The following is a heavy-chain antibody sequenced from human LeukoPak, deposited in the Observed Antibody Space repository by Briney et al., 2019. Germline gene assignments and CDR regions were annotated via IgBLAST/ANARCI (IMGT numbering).Heavy chain of an antibody. D-gene: IGHD3-22*01. CDR3: ARDYYYDGSGHYSGFFQH. V-gene: IGHV3-21*01. CDR2: ISSSSSYI. J-gene: IGHJ1*01. CDR1: GFTFSSYS. Sequence: GGSLRLSCAASGFTFSSYSMNGVRQAPGKGLEWVSSISSSSSYIYYADSVKGRFTISRDNAKNSLYLQMNSLRAEDTAVYYCARDYYYDGSGHYSGFFQHWGQGTLVTVSS.